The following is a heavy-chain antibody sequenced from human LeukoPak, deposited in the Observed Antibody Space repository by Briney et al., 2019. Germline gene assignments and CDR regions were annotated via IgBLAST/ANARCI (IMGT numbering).Heavy chain of an antibody. Sequence: GSSVKVSCKASGGTFSSYAISWVRQAPGQGLEWMGGIIPIFGTANYAQKFQGRVTITADESTSTAYMELSSLRSEDTAVYYCARKTRPMITFEYWGQGTLVTVSS. CDR2: IIPIFGTA. J-gene: IGHJ4*02. D-gene: IGHD3-16*01. V-gene: IGHV1-69*01. CDR3: ARKTRPMITFEY. CDR1: GGTFSSYA.